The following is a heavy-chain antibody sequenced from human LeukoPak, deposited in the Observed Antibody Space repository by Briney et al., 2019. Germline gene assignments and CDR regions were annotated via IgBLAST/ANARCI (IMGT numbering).Heavy chain of an antibody. CDR2: ISGSSSYI. J-gene: IGHJ4*02. V-gene: IGHV3-21*01. Sequence: GGSLRLSCAASGFTFSSYAMNWVRQAPGKGLEWVSSISGSSSYIYYADSVKGRFTISRDNAKNSLYLQMNSLRAEDTAMYYCARDAQYYYDSPSWGQGTLVTVSS. CDR1: GFTFSSYA. D-gene: IGHD3-22*01. CDR3: ARDAQYYYDSPS.